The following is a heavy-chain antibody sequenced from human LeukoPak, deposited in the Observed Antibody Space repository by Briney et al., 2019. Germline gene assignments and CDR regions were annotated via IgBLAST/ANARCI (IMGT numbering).Heavy chain of an antibody. J-gene: IGHJ5*02. CDR3: ARGSGYYNWFDP. Sequence: GGSLRLSCVASGFTLRSYSMNWVRQAPGKGLEWVSFISSSSSHISYADSVRGRFTISRDNAKNSLYLQMNSLRAEDTAIYYCARGSGYYNWFDPWGQGTLVTVSS. CDR1: GFTLRSYS. CDR2: ISSSSSHI. V-gene: IGHV3-21*01. D-gene: IGHD5-12*01.